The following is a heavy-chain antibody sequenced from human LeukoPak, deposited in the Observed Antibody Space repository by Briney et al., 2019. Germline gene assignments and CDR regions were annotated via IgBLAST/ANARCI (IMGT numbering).Heavy chain of an antibody. CDR2: IYYSGST. V-gene: IGHV4-59*01. CDR3: ARNIEWLALDY. Sequence: SETLSLTCTVSGGSISSYYWSWIRQPPGKGPEWIGYIYYSGSTNYNPSLKSRVTISVDTSKNQFSLKLSSVTAADTAVYYCARNIEWLALDYWGQGTLVTVSS. J-gene: IGHJ4*02. CDR1: GGSISSYY. D-gene: IGHD6-19*01.